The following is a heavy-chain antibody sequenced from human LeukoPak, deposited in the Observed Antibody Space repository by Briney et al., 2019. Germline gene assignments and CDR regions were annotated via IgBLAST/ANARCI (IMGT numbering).Heavy chain of an antibody. J-gene: IGHJ4*02. CDR3: ARDHGSGSYYRANPNPFYY. D-gene: IGHD3-10*01. CDR2: INHSEST. V-gene: IGHV4-34*01. Sequence: SETLSLTCAVYVGSFSGYYWSGIRQPPGKGLEWIWEINHSESTNYNPSLKRRVTISVDTSKNQFSLKLSSVTAADTAVYYCARDHGSGSYYRANPNPFYYWGQGTLVTVSS. CDR1: VGSFSGYY.